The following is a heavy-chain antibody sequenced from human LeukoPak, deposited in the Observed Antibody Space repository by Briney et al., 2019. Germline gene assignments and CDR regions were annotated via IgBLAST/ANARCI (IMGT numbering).Heavy chain of an antibody. V-gene: IGHV1-69*04. CDR3: ARDLVCTVNCKDS. Sequence: GASVKVSCKASGYIFSGYYMHWVRQAPGQGLEWMGRVIPTLGIALYAQRFKGRVTITADKSTSTAYMELSSLTFEDTAVYFCARDLVCTVNCKDSWGQGTLVTVSS. D-gene: IGHD3/OR15-3a*01. CDR1: GYIFSGYY. CDR2: VIPTLGIA. J-gene: IGHJ5*01.